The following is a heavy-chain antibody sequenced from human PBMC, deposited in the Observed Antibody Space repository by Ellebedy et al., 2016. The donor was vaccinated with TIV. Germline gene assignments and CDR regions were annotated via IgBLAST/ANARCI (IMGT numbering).Heavy chain of an antibody. Sequence: GGSLRLXCAASGFTFSDYYMSWIRQAPGKGLEWVSYISSSSSTIYYADSVKGRFTISRDNAKNSLYLQMNSLRDEDTAVYYCARDLYSNYDNWFNPWGQGTLVTVSS. CDR2: ISSSSSTI. V-gene: IGHV3-11*04. J-gene: IGHJ5*02. CDR3: ARDLYSNYDNWFNP. D-gene: IGHD4-11*01. CDR1: GFTFSDYY.